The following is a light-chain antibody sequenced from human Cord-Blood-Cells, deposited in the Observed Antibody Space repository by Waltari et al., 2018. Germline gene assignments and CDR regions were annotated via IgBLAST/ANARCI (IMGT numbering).Light chain of an antibody. V-gene: IGKV3-11*01. Sequence: EIVLTQSPATLSLSPGERATLSCRASQSVSSYLAWYQQKPGQAPRLLIYDASNRATGIPARCSGSGSGTDFTLTISSLEPEDFAVYYCQQRSNWPPTWTFGQGTKVEIK. CDR3: QQRSNWPPTWT. CDR1: QSVSSY. J-gene: IGKJ1*01. CDR2: DAS.